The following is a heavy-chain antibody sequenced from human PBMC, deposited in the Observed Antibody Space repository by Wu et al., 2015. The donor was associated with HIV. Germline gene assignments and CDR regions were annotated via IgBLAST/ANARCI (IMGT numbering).Heavy chain of an antibody. CDR1: GFTFTAYG. Sequence: QVQLVQSGAEVRKPGASVKVSCKTSGFTFTAYGFSWVRQAPGQGLEWMGWISAYSGNINYAQKFQGRVTMTTDASTATAYMELRNLRSDDTAIYYCARPVXATGTRIYYFDYWGQGTLVTVSS. V-gene: IGHV1-18*01. J-gene: IGHJ4*02. CDR3: ARPVXATGTRIYYFDY. D-gene: IGHD1-1*01. CDR2: ISAYSGNI.